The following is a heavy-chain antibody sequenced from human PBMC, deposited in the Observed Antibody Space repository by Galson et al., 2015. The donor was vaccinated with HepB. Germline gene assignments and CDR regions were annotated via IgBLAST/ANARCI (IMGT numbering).Heavy chain of an antibody. CDR3: AKECAGGDYVYYYYYYGMDV. V-gene: IGHV3-30*04. D-gene: IGHD4-17*01. CDR2: ISYDGSNK. CDR1: GFTFGDYA. J-gene: IGHJ6*02. Sequence: SLRLSCAASGFTFGDYAMNWFRQAPGKGLEWVAVISYDGSNKYYADSVKGRFTISRDNSKNTLYLQMNSLRAEDTAVYYCAKECAGGDYVYYYYYYGMDVWGQGTTVTVSS.